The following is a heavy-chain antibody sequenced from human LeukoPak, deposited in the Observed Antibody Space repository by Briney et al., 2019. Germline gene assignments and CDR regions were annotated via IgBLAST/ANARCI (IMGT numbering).Heavy chain of an antibody. CDR1: GGSINSGGYY. Sequence: SETLSLTCTVSGGSINSGGYYWSWIRQHPGKGLEWIGYIYYSGSTYYNPSLKSRVTISVDTSKNQFSLKLSSVTAADTAVYYCARVEVFAFDIWGQGTMVTVSS. V-gene: IGHV4-31*03. CDR2: IYYSGST. D-gene: IGHD1-1*01. CDR3: ARVEVFAFDI. J-gene: IGHJ3*02.